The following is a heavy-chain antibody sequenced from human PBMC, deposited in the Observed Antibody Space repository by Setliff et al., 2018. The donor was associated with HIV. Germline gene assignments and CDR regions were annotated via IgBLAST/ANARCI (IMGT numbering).Heavy chain of an antibody. CDR2: LSSKGQA. D-gene: IGHD2-21*01. V-gene: IGHV4-39*07. Sequence: PSETLSLTCAVPGGSISRSTHHWAWIRQPPGKGLEWIGALSSKGQAYYNPSLKSRVAISIDSSKNLFSLRLDSFTAADTAVHYCAAQDLDLVKYYYMEYWGPGALVTVSS. CDR1: GGSISRSTHH. CDR3: AAQDLDLVKYYYMEY. J-gene: IGHJ4*02.